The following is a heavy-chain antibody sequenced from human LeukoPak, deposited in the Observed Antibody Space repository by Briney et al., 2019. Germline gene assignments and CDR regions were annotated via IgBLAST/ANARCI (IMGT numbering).Heavy chain of an antibody. CDR1: GGSFSGYY. D-gene: IGHD3-16*02. V-gene: IGHV4-34*01. Sequence: SETLSLTCAVYGGSFSGYYWSWIRQPPGKGLEWIGEINHSGSTNYNPSLKSRVTISVDTSKNQFSLKLSSVTAADTAVYYCARGLNDYVWGSYRYSNAFDTWGQGTMVTVSS. J-gene: IGHJ3*02. CDR3: ARGLNDYVWGSYRYSNAFDT. CDR2: INHSGST.